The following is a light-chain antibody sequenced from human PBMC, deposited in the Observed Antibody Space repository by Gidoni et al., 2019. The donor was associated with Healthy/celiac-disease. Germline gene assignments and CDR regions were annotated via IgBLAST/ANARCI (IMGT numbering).Light chain of an antibody. CDR3: QQYNNWPPT. CDR2: GAS. Sequence: EIVMTQSPATLSMSPGERATLSCRASQSVSSNLAWYQQKPGQAPRLLIYGASTRATGIPARLSGSGSGTEFTLTISSLQSEDFAVYYCQQYNNWPPTFGQGTKVEIK. CDR1: QSVSSN. J-gene: IGKJ1*01. V-gene: IGKV3-15*01.